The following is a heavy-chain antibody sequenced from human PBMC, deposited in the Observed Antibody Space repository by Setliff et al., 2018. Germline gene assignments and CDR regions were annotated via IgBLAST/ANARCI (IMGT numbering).Heavy chain of an antibody. V-gene: IGHV4-4*02. CDR3: ARHVVQYDFWSGYYGDYYYYMDV. D-gene: IGHD3-3*01. CDR2: IYHSGST. Sequence: SETLSLTCAVSGGSISSSNWWSWVRQPPGKGLEWIGEIYHSGSTNYNPSLKSRVTISVDKSKNQFSLKLSSVTAADTAVYYCARHVVQYDFWSGYYGDYYYYMDVWGKGTTVTVSS. CDR1: GGSISSSNW. J-gene: IGHJ6*03.